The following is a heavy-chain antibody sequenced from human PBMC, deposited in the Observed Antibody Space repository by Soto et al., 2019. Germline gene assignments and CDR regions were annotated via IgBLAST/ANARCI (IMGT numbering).Heavy chain of an antibody. CDR1: GDSVSSNTAS. D-gene: IGHD5-12*01. Sequence: SQTLSLTCAISGDSVSSNTASWNWIRQSPSRGLEWLGRTYFRSKWYNDYAVSVKSRIIINPDTSNNQFSLQLNSVTPEDTAVYFSGKGDNLGPKTGYAFDPWGQGIMVTVSS. CDR3: GKGDNLGPKTGYAFDP. V-gene: IGHV6-1*01. CDR2: TYFRSKWYN. J-gene: IGHJ5*02.